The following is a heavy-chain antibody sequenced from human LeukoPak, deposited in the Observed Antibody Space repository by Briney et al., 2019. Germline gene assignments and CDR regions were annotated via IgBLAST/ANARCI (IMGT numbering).Heavy chain of an antibody. V-gene: IGHV4-59*01. Sequence: SETLSLTCTVSGDSISGSYWSWLRQPPGRGLEWIGYFYYSGYTTYNPSLKGRVTISVDMSKNQFSLKLRSVTAADTAVYYCARGPNSGYGRFDYWGQGILVTVSS. D-gene: IGHD5-12*01. CDR2: FYYSGYT. CDR1: GDSISGSY. CDR3: ARGPNSGYGRFDY. J-gene: IGHJ4*02.